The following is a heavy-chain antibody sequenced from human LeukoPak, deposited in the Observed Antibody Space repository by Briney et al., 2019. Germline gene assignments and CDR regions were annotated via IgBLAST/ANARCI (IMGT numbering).Heavy chain of an antibody. J-gene: IGHJ6*03. V-gene: IGHV4-59*08. CDR1: GGPISSYY. D-gene: IGHD4-17*01. CDR2: IYYSGST. CDR3: ARQHGDYRPPYYYYMDV. Sequence: SETLSLTCTVSGGPISSYYWSWIRQPPGKGLEWIGYIYYSGSTNYNPSLKSRVTISLDTSKNQFSLKLSSVTAADTAVYYCARQHGDYRPPYYYYMDVWGKGTTVTVSS.